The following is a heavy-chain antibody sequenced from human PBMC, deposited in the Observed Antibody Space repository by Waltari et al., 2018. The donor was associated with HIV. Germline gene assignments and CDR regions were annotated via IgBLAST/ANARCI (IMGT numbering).Heavy chain of an antibody. Sequence: EVQLVQSGAEVKKPGGSLKISCKGSGYSFTSYWIGWVRQMPGKGLEWMGIIYPGDSDTRYSPSFQGQVTISADKSISTAYLQWSSLKASDTDMYYCARQEDRSGTDFDIWGQGTMVTVSS. J-gene: IGHJ3*02. D-gene: IGHD6-19*01. CDR1: GYSFTSYW. CDR2: IYPGDSDT. CDR3: ARQEDRSGTDFDI. V-gene: IGHV5-51*01.